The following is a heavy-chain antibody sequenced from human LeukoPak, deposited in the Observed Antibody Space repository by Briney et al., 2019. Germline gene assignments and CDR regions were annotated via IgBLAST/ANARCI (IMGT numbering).Heavy chain of an antibody. D-gene: IGHD2-21*02. CDR1: GFTFSSYA. Sequence: GGSPRLSCAASGFTFSSYAMSWVRQAPGKGLEWVSAISGSGGSTYYADSVKGRFTISRDNSKNTLYLQMNSLRAEDTAVYYCAKDQDIVVVTAFKYWDQGTLVTVSS. CDR3: AKDQDIVVVTAFKY. V-gene: IGHV3-23*01. J-gene: IGHJ4*02. CDR2: ISGSGGST.